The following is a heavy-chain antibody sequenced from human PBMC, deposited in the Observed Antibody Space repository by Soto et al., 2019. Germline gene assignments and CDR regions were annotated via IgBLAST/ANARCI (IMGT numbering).Heavy chain of an antibody. D-gene: IGHD3-3*01. Sequence: EVQLLESGGGFVQPGGSPRLSCAASGFAFTSYAMSWVRQAPGKGLEWVSGISTDGSNTYYGDSVKGRFTIFRDNSKNTLYLLMNNLRVEDTAVYYCADGGEWSFNFDYWGQGTLVTVSS. CDR2: ISTDGSNT. CDR1: GFAFTSYA. J-gene: IGHJ4*02. CDR3: ADGGEWSFNFDY. V-gene: IGHV3-23*01.